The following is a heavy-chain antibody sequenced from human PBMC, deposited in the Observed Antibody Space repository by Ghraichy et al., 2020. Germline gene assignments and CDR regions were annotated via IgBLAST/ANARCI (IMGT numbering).Heavy chain of an antibody. CDR3: ARERARFGELLRYYYYGMDV. CDR1: GFTFSSYA. CDR2: ISYDGSNK. J-gene: IGHJ6*02. D-gene: IGHD3-10*01. Sequence: GGSLRLSCAASGFTFSSYAMHWVRQAPGKGLEWVAVISYDGSNKYYADSVKGRFTISRDNSKNTLYLQMNSLRAEDTAVYYCARERARFGELLRYYYYGMDVWGQGTTVTVSS. V-gene: IGHV3-30*04.